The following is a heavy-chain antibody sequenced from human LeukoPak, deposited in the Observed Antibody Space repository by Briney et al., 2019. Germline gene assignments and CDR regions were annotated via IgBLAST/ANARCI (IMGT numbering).Heavy chain of an antibody. CDR3: VREVAYSGSYKWDY. CDR2: ISSYNGNT. D-gene: IGHD1-26*01. V-gene: IGHV1-18*01. CDR1: GYTFTSHG. J-gene: IGHJ4*02. Sequence: ASVKVSCQASGYTFTSHGISWVRQAPGQGLQWMGWISSYNGNTNYAQNLQGRVTMTTDTSTTTAYMELRSLRSDDTAVYYCVREVAYSGSYKWDYWGQGTLVTVSS.